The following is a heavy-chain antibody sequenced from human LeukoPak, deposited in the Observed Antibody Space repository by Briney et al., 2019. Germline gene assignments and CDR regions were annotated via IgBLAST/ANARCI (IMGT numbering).Heavy chain of an antibody. Sequence: ASVKVSCKASGYTFTSYGISWVRQAPGQGLEWMGRIIPILGIANYAQKFQGRVTITADKSTSTAYMELSSLRSEDTAVYYCARDRGAYCGGDCYSPYYGMDVWGQGTTVTVSS. CDR2: IIPILGIA. CDR1: GYTFTSYG. CDR3: ARDRGAYCGGDCYSPYYGMDV. V-gene: IGHV1-69*04. D-gene: IGHD2-21*02. J-gene: IGHJ6*02.